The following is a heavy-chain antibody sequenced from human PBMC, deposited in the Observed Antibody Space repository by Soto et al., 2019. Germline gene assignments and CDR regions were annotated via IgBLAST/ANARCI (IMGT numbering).Heavy chain of an antibody. CDR3: AKDIGEEQQLPHYYYYGMDV. D-gene: IGHD6-13*01. J-gene: IGHJ6*02. CDR2: ISWNSGSI. V-gene: IGHV3-9*01. CDR1: GFTFDDYA. Sequence: HPVGSLRLSCAASGFTFDDYAMHWVRQAPGKGLEWVSGISWNSGSIGYADSVKGRFTISRDNAKNSLYLQMNSLRAEDTALYYCAKDIGEEQQLPHYYYYGMDVCGQRTTVTVSS.